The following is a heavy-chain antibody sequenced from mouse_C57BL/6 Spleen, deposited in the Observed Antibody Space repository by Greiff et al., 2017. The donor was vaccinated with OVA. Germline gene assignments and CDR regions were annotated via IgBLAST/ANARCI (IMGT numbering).Heavy chain of an antibody. J-gene: IGHJ4*01. CDR2: IYPGSGST. D-gene: IGHD1-1*01. Sequence: VQLQQPGAELVKPGASVKMSCKASGYTFTSYWITWVKQRPGQGLEWIGDIYPGSGSTNYNEKFKSKATLTVDTSSSTAYMQLSSLTSEDSAVYYCARTDYYGSSQDAMDYWGQGTSLTVSS. CDR3: ARTDYYGSSQDAMDY. CDR1: GYTFTSYW. V-gene: IGHV1-55*01.